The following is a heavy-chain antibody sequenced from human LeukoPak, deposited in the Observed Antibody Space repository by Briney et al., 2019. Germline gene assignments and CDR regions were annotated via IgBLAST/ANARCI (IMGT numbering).Heavy chain of an antibody. V-gene: IGHV4-30-4*01. D-gene: IGHD3-3*01. J-gene: IGHJ6*02. CDR3: ARDQRSVTIFGVAMRYYYYGIDV. CDR2: IYYSGST. Sequence: PSETLSLTCTVSGGSISSGDYYWSWIRQPPGKGLEWIGYIYYSGSTYYNPSLKSRVTISVDTSKNQFSLKLSSVTAADTAVYYCARDQRSVTIFGVAMRYYYYGIDVCGQGTTVTVSS. CDR1: GGSISSGDYY.